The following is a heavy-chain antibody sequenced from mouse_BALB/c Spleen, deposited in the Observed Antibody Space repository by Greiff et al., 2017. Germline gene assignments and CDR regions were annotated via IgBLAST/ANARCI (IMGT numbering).Heavy chain of an antibody. CDR1: GYTFTSYW. V-gene: IGHV1-7*01. Sequence: QVQLQQSGAELAKPGASVKMSCKASGYTFTSYWMHWVKQRPGQGLEWIGYINPSTGYTEYNQKFKDKATLTADKSSSTAYMQLSSLTSEDSAVYYCARDLSSYYFDYWGQGTTLTVSS. CDR2: INPSTGYT. D-gene: IGHD1-1*01. CDR3: ARDLSSYYFDY. J-gene: IGHJ2*01.